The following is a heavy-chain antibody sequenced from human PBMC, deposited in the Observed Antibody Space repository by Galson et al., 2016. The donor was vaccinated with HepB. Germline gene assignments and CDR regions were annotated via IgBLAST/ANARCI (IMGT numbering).Heavy chain of an antibody. D-gene: IGHD6-19*01. J-gene: IGHJ4*02. CDR3: ARAGYTSPWAFYFDS. CDR1: GGSVSSDSHS. V-gene: IGHV4-61*01. CDR2: VYYIGST. Sequence: SETLSLTCTVSGGSVSSDSHSWSWIRQPPGKGLEWIGYVYYIGSTNYNPSVTRRVTISIDRSRNQFSLNLHSVTAADTAVYFCARAGYTSPWAFYFDSWGQGTLVTVSS.